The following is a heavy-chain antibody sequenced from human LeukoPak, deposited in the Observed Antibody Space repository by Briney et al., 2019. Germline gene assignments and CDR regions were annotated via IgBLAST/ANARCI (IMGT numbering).Heavy chain of an antibody. CDR3: ARDMTGYGSGSYHKRVYFDY. Sequence: PGGSLRLSCAASGFTFSSYWMSWVRQAPGKGLEWVANIKQDGSEKYYVDSVKGRFTISRDNAKNSLYLQMNSLRAEDTAVYYCARDMTGYGSGSYHKRVYFDYWGQGTLVTVSS. CDR2: IKQDGSEK. D-gene: IGHD3-10*01. J-gene: IGHJ4*02. CDR1: GFTFSSYW. V-gene: IGHV3-7*01.